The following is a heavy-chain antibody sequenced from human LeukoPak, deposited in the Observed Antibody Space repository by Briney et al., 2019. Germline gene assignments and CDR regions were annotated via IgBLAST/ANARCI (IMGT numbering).Heavy chain of an antibody. CDR3: ARARYNWKVPYFDY. V-gene: IGHV4-59*01. J-gene: IGHJ4*02. CDR1: GGSISSYY. Sequence: TSETLSLTCTVSGGSISSYYWSWIRQPPGKELEWIGYIYYSGSTNYNPSLKSRVTISVDTSKNQFSLKLSSVTAADTAVYYCARARYNWKVPYFDYWGQGTLVTVSS. D-gene: IGHD1-20*01. CDR2: IYYSGST.